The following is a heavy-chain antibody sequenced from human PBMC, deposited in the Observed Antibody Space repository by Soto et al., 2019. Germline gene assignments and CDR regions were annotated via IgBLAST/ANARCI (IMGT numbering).Heavy chain of an antibody. Sequence: SVKVSCKASVYTFIGFYMHWVRQAPGEGLEWMWCINPMSGRTNYAQKFQGRVTLTRDTSISTAYMELSRLRPDDTAVYYCASQEWLSHWGQGPLVDVSS. J-gene: IGHJ4*02. D-gene: IGHD5-12*01. V-gene: IGHV1-2*02. CDR1: VYTFIGFY. CDR3: ASQEWLSH. CDR2: INPMSGRT.